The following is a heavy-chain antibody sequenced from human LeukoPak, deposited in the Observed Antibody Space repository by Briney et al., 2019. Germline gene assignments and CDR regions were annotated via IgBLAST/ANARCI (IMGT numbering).Heavy chain of an antibody. CDR2: NNPNSGGT. CDR1: GYTFTGYY. D-gene: IGHD5-12*01. Sequence: ASVKVSCKASGYTFTGYYMHWVRQAPGQGLEWMGWNNPNSGGTNYAQKFQGRVTMTRDTSISTAYMELSRLRSDDTAVYYCARDVDGSPTDYFDYWGQGTLVTVSS. V-gene: IGHV1-2*02. J-gene: IGHJ4*02. CDR3: ARDVDGSPTDYFDY.